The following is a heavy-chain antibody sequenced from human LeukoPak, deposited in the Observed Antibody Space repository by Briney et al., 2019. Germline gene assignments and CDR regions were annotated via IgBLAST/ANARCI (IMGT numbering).Heavy chain of an antibody. CDR1: GGSISSSSYY. CDR2: IYYSGST. J-gene: IGHJ6*03. D-gene: IGHD4-11*01. V-gene: IGHV4-39*07. CDR3: ARDQPDYSSYYMDV. Sequence: KPSETLSLTCTVSGGSISSSSYYWGWIRQPPGKGLEWIGSIYYSGSTYYNPSLKSRVTISVDTSKNQFSLKLSSVTAADTAVYYCARDQPDYSSYYMDVWGKGTTVTVSS.